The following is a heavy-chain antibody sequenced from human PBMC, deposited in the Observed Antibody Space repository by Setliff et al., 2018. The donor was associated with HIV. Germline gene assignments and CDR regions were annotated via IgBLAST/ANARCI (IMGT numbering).Heavy chain of an antibody. CDR1: GYTFTSYG. V-gene: IGHV1-69*13. Sequence: SVKVSCKASGYTFTSYGVSWVRQAPGQGLEWMGGIIPILGPANYAQKFQGRVTITAGEYTTTSYMELRNLRSEDTAIYYCARGLGNFVPDLIGYFDYWGQGTLVTVSS. CDR3: ARGLGNFVPDLIGYFDY. CDR2: IIPILGPA. J-gene: IGHJ4*02. D-gene: IGHD3-3*02.